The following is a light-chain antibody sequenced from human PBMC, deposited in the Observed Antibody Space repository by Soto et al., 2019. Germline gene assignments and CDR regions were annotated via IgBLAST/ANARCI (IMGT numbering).Light chain of an antibody. CDR1: QSVGSSY. CDR2: GAS. V-gene: IGKV3-20*01. CDR3: QQYGSSPRT. Sequence: EIVLTQSPGTLSLSPGEGATLSCRASQSVGSSYLAWFQQRPGQAPRLLIYGASSRATGIPDRFSGSGSGTDFTLTISRLEPEDFAVYYCQQYGSSPRTFGQGTNVEIK. J-gene: IGKJ1*01.